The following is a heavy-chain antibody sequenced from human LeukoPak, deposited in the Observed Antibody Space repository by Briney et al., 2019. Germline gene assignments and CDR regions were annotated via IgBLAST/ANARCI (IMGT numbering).Heavy chain of an antibody. CDR1: GGSISTYL. J-gene: IGHJ4*02. Sequence: PSETLSLTCTVSGGSISTYLWNWIRQPPGKGLEWIGYIYYSGSTNYNPSLKSRVTISVDTSKNQFSLKLTSVTAADTAVYYCARARYGSGSYAFDYWGQGTLLTVSS. V-gene: IGHV4-59*13. CDR2: IYYSGST. CDR3: ARARYGSGSYAFDY. D-gene: IGHD3-10*01.